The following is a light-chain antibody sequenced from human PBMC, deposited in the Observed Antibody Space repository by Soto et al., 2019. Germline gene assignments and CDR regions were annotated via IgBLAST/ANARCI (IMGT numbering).Light chain of an antibody. CDR2: AAS. CDR1: QSVSRF. Sequence: TQSPVTLSVSPGDGATLSCRASQSVSRFLAWYQQTPGQRPRLLIYAASSRVLGVPARFTGSGSGTDITLTISDVQSEDAAIYYCQQYYHWPPYSFGQGTMLEI. CDR3: QQYYHWPPYS. J-gene: IGKJ2*01. V-gene: IGKV3-15*01.